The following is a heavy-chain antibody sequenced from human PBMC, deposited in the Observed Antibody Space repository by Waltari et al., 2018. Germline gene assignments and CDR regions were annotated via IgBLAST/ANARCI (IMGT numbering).Heavy chain of an antibody. CDR1: SAAVTDPY. J-gene: IGHJ4*02. V-gene: IGHV1-2*02. CDR2: VNPNGGGT. CDR3: AREYCGGDCRLFDY. Sequence: LVQSGAEVMKPGASVRVSCKASSAAVTDPYIHWVRQAPGQGLEWMGWVNPNGGGTNYAQRFAGRITVTWDASITTAYMEFSRLTSGDTAVYFCAREYCGGDCRLFDYWGQGTPLTVSS. D-gene: IGHD2-21*02.